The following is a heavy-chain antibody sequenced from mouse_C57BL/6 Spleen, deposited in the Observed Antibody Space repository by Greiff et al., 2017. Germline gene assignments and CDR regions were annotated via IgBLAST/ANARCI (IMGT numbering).Heavy chain of an antibody. Sequence: VQVVESGAELVRPGTSVKMSCKASGYTFTNYWIGWAKQRPGHGLEWIGDIYPGGGYTNYNEKFKGKATLTADKSSSTAYMQFSSLTSEDSAIYYCARSDGYSLDYWGQGTTLTVSS. D-gene: IGHD2-3*01. CDR2: IYPGGGYT. CDR1: GYTFTNYW. CDR3: ARSDGYSLDY. J-gene: IGHJ2*01. V-gene: IGHV1-63*01.